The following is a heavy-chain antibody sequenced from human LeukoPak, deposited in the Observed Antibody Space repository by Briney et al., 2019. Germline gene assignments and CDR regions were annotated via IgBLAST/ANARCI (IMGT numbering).Heavy chain of an antibody. D-gene: IGHD3-16*02. J-gene: IGHJ5*02. CDR2: IRGRGGST. Sequence: GGSLRLSCAASGFTFSNYAMSWVRQAPGRGLEWVSDIRGRGGSTYYAASVKGRFIISRDNSKNTLYLQMNNLRAEDTAVYYCAREYYDYVWGSYRNRGGLDPWGQGTLVTVSS. CDR3: AREYYDYVWGSYRNRGGLDP. CDR1: GFTFSNYA. V-gene: IGHV3-23*01.